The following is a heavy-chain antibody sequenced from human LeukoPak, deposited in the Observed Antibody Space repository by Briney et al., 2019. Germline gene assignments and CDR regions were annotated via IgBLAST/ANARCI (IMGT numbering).Heavy chain of an antibody. CDR2: IYYSGST. J-gene: IGHJ3*02. Sequence: PSETLSLTCTVSGGSISSYYWSWIRQPPGKGLEWIGYIYYSGSTNYNPSLKSRVTISVDTSKNQFSLKLSSVTAADTAVYYCARGTYYGVPTKGAFDIWGQGTIVTVSS. CDR3: ARGTYYGVPTKGAFDI. D-gene: IGHD4-17*01. CDR1: GGSISSYY. V-gene: IGHV4-59*01.